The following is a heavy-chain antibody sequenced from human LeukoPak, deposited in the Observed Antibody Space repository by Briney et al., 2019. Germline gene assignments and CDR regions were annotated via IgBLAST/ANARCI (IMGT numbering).Heavy chain of an antibody. Sequence: PGGSLRLSCAAAGFTFRDYYMSWIRQAPGKGREWVSYISSSGSTIYYADSVKGRFTISRDNAKNSLYLQMNSLRAEDTAVYYCVRVHGWAFDYWGQGALVTVSS. CDR1: GFTFRDYY. CDR3: VRVHGWAFDY. V-gene: IGHV3-11*01. J-gene: IGHJ4*02. CDR2: ISSSGSTI. D-gene: IGHD3-10*01.